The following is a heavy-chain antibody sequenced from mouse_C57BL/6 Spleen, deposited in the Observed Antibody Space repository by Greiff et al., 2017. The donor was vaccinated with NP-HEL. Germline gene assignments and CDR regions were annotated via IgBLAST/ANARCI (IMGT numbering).Heavy chain of an antibody. Sequence: EVKLMESGGGLVQPGGSLKLSCAASGFTFSDYYMYWVRQTPEKRLEWVAYISNGGGSTYYPDTVKGRFTIARDNAKNTLYLQMSRLKSEDTAMYYCARLDDYDSLDYWGQGTTLTVSS. V-gene: IGHV5-12*01. CDR2: ISNGGGST. CDR1: GFTFSDYY. CDR3: ARLDDYDSLDY. D-gene: IGHD2-4*01. J-gene: IGHJ2*01.